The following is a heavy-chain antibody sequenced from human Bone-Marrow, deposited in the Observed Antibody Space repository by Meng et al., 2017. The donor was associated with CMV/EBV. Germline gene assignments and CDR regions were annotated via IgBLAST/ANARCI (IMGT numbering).Heavy chain of an antibody. V-gene: IGHV1-2*02. D-gene: IGHD6-19*01. CDR2: VNSKNEAT. CDR1: GFTFSDYY. CDR3: VRSSGWSLFDY. J-gene: IGHJ4*02. Sequence: QVQLVQSWAEMKKPGASVKVSCKTSGFTFSDYYIHWVRQAPGQGLEWMGWVNSKNEATNYARKFQGRVSMTRDTSISTAHMELSRLMSDDTAVYYCVRSSGWSLFDYWGQGTLVTVSS.